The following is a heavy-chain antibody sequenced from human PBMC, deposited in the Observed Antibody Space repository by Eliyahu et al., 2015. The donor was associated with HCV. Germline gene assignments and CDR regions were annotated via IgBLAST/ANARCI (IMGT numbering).Heavy chain of an antibody. V-gene: IGHV3-9*01. J-gene: IGHJ6*03. CDR3: AKGDQPATSDYDILTTYYMDV. Sequence: EVQLVESGGGLVQPGRSLRLSCAASGFPFDDYAMHWVRQAPGKGLEGVPGISWNSGSIGYADSVKGRFTISRDNAKNSLYLQMNSLRAEDTALYYCAKGDQPATSDYDILTTYYMDVWGKGTTVTVSS. D-gene: IGHD3-9*01. CDR1: GFPFDDYA. CDR2: ISWNSGSI.